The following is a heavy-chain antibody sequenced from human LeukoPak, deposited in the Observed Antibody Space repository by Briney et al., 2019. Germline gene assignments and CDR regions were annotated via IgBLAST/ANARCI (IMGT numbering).Heavy chain of an antibody. J-gene: IGHJ4*02. Sequence: SVKVSCKASGGTFSSYAISWVRQAPGQGLEWMGGIIPIFGTANYAQKFQGRVTITADKSTSTAYMELSSLRSEDTAVYYCASWRTAMAYGPYDYWGQGTLVTVSS. CDR1: GGTFSSYA. CDR3: ASWRTAMAYGPYDY. CDR2: IIPIFGTA. D-gene: IGHD5-18*01. V-gene: IGHV1-69*06.